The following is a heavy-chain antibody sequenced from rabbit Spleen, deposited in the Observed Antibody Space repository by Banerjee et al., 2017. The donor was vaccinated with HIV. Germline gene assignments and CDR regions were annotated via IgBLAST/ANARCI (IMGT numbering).Heavy chain of an antibody. J-gene: IGHJ4*01. V-gene: IGHV1S45*01. CDR3: ARRYDYDYGL. Sequence: EESGGDLVKPEGSLTLTCTASGFSFSSSYWICWVRQAPGKGLEWIACIYAGSSGSTYYASWAKGRFTISKTSSTTVTLQMTSLTAADTATYFCARRYDYDYGLWGPGTLVTVS. D-gene: IGHD6-1*01. CDR2: IYAGSSGST. CDR1: GFSFSSSYW.